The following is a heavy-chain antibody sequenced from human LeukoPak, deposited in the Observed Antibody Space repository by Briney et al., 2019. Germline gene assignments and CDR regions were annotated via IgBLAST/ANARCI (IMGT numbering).Heavy chain of an antibody. CDR2: IYPGDSES. D-gene: IGHD1-1*01. CDR1: GYTFTSYW. Sequence: GESLKISRQGSGYTFTSYWIGWVRQMPGKGLEGMGIIYPGDSESRYSPSFQGQVTISADKSISTAYLQWRSLKASDTAIYYCARRNDEFIDYWGQGTLVAVSS. V-gene: IGHV5-51*01. CDR3: ARRNDEFIDY. J-gene: IGHJ4*02.